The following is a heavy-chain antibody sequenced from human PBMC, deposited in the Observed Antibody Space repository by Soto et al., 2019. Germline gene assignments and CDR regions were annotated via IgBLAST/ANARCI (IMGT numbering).Heavy chain of an antibody. J-gene: IGHJ5*02. CDR2: IYHSGST. D-gene: IGHD2-15*01. CDR1: GGSISSGGYS. CDR3: ARGGRYCSGGSCSNWFDP. V-gene: IGHV4-30-2*01. Sequence: TLSLTCAVSGGSISSGGYSWSWIRQTTGKGLEWIGYIYHSGSTYYNPSLKSRVTISVDRSKNQFSLKLSSVTAADTAVYYCARGGRYCSGGSCSNWFDPWGQGTLVTVSS.